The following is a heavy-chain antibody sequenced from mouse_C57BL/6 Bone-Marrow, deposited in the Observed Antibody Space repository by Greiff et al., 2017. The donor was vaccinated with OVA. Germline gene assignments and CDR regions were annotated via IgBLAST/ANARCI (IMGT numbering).Heavy chain of an antibody. CDR2: IYPGDGDT. D-gene: IGHD3-2*02. Sequence: VKLVESGPELVKPGASVKISCKASGYAFSSSWMNWVKQRPGKGLEWIGRIYPGDGDTNYNGKFKGKATLTADKSSSTAYMQLSSLTSEDSAVYFCARPCLERSGDAMDNRGQGKPVTASS. CDR3: ARPCLERSGDAMDN. J-gene: IGHJ4*01. CDR1: GYAFSSSW. V-gene: IGHV1-82*01.